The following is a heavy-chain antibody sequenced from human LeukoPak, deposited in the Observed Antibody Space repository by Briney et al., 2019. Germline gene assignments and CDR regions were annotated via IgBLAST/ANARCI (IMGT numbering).Heavy chain of an antibody. CDR1: GGSISSSSYY. CDR3: ARDEPLSSWYGGIDY. Sequence: SETLSLTCTVSGGSISSSSYYWGWIRQPPGKGLEWIGSIYYSGSTYYSPSLKSRVTISVDTSKNQFSLKLSSVTAADTAVYYCARDEPLSSWYGGIDYWGQGTLVTVSS. CDR2: IYYSGST. J-gene: IGHJ4*02. D-gene: IGHD6-13*01. V-gene: IGHV4-39*07.